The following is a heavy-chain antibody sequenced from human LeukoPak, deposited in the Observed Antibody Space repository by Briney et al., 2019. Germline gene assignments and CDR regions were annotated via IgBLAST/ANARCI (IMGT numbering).Heavy chain of an antibody. D-gene: IGHD2-15*01. V-gene: IGHV3-21*01. CDR3: ARSVLSRYCSGGSCYSLSDYYYGMDV. Sequence: PGGSLSLSCAASGFTFSTYSMNWVRQAPGKGLEWVSSISSGSSYIYYADSMKGRFTISRDNAKNSLYLQMNSLRAEDTAVYYCARSVLSRYCSGGSCYSLSDYYYGMDVWGQGTTVTVSS. J-gene: IGHJ6*02. CDR1: GFTFSTYS. CDR2: ISSGSSYI.